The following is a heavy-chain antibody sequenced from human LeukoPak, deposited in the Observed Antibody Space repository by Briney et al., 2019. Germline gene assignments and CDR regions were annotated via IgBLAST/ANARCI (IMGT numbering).Heavy chain of an antibody. Sequence: GESLKISCKGSGYSFTSYWIGWVRQMPGKGLEWMGIIYPGDSDTRYSPSFQGQVTISADKSISTAYLQWSSLKASDTAMCYCARTPYCTGGDCYSSALYYFDYWGQGTLVTVSS. CDR1: GYSFTSYW. V-gene: IGHV5-51*01. J-gene: IGHJ4*02. CDR3: ARTPYCTGGDCYSSALYYFDY. D-gene: IGHD2-15*01. CDR2: IYPGDSDT.